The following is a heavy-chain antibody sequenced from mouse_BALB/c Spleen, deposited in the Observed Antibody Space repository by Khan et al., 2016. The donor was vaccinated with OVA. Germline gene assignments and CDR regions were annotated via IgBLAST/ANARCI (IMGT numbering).Heavy chain of an antibody. CDR1: GYTSTDYY. J-gene: IGHJ4*01. V-gene: IGHV1-84*02. Sequence: QVQLKESGPELVKPGASVKISCKAYGYTSTDYYINWVKQNPGQGLEWIGWIYPGSGNTKYNEKFKDKATLTVETSSSTAYMRFSSLTSEDTAVYFCARRGLLRGAMNYWGQGTSVTVSS. CDR2: IYPGSGNT. D-gene: IGHD1-1*01. CDR3: ARRGLLRGAMNY.